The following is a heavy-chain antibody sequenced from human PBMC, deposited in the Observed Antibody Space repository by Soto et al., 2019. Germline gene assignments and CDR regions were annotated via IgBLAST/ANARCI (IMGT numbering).Heavy chain of an antibody. J-gene: IGHJ4*02. D-gene: IGHD2-2*01. CDR2: ISGSGGSS. CDR1: GFTFSSYA. Sequence: GGSLRLSCAASGFTFSSYAMSWVRQAPGKGLEWVSAISGSGGSSYYADSVKGRFTNSRDNSKTTLYLQMNSLRAEDTAVYYCAKIVVPAANAIDYWGQGTLVTVSS. CDR3: AKIVVPAANAIDY. V-gene: IGHV3-23*01.